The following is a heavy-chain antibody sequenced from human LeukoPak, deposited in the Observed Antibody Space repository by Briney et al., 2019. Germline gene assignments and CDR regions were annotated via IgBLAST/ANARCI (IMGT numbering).Heavy chain of an antibody. CDR1: GFTVSSNY. Sequence: PGGSLRLSCGASGFTVSSNYMSGVRKAPGKGLEWVSVIYSGGSTYYADSVKGRFTISRDNSKNTLYLQMNSLRAEDTAVYYCARDHDTTYYFDYWGQGTLVTVSS. CDR2: IYSGGST. CDR3: ARDHDTTYYFDY. J-gene: IGHJ4*02. V-gene: IGHV3-66*02. D-gene: IGHD1-26*01.